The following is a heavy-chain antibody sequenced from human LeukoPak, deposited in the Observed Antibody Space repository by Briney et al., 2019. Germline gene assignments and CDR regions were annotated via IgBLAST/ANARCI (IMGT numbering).Heavy chain of an antibody. CDR3: ARRAGDYSHPYDY. J-gene: IGHJ4*02. V-gene: IGHV3-23*01. CDR2: VSGSGGST. CDR1: GFTFSSYA. D-gene: IGHD3-22*01. Sequence: TGGSLRLSCAASGFTFSSYAMSWVRQAPGKGLEWVSAVSGSGGSTYYADSVKGRFNISRDNSKNTVHLQMNSLRAEDTAMYYCARRAGDYSHPYDYWGQGTLVTVSS.